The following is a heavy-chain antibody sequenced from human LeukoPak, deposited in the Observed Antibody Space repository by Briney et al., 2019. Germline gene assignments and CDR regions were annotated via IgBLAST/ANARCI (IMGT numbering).Heavy chain of an antibody. D-gene: IGHD5-18*01. J-gene: IGHJ6*03. CDR2: IYTSGST. CDR1: GGSISSYY. Sequence: SETLSLTCTVSGGSISSYYWSWIRQPPGKGLEWIWYIYTSGSTNYNPSLKSRVTISVDTSKNQFSLKLSSVTAADTAVYYCARGIGYSYGYVYYYYMDVWGKGTTVTVSS. V-gene: IGHV4-4*09. CDR3: ARGIGYSYGYVYYYYMDV.